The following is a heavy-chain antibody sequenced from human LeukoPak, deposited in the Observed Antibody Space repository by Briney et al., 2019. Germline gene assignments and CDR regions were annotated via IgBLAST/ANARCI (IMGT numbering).Heavy chain of an antibody. D-gene: IGHD3-10*01. Sequence: SETLSLTCAVYGGSFSGYYWSWIRQPPGKGLEWIGEINHSGSTNYNPSLKSRVTISVDTSKNQFSLKLSSVTAADTAVYYCAREGSELIWFWEFSYWGQGTLVTVSS. CDR3: AREGSELIWFWEFSY. V-gene: IGHV4-34*01. J-gene: IGHJ4*02. CDR1: GGSFSGYY. CDR2: INHSGST.